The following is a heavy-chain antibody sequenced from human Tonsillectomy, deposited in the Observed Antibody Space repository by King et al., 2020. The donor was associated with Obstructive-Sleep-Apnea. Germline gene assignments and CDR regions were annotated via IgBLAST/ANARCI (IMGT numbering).Heavy chain of an antibody. CDR2: IYYSGST. J-gene: IGHJ4*02. CDR3: ARNGYSSGFYYFDY. CDR1: GGSIRSYY. Sequence: QLQESGPGLVKPSETLSLTCTVSGGSIRSYYWSWIRQPPGKGLEWIGYIYYSGSTNYNPSLKSRVTIPVDTSKNQFSLKLSSVTAADTAVYYCARNGYSSGFYYFDYWGQGTLVTVSS. V-gene: IGHV4-59*08. D-gene: IGHD6-19*01.